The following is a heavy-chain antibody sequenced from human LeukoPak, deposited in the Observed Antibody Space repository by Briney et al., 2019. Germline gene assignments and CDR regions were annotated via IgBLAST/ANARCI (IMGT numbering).Heavy chain of an antibody. CDR3: ARECSTTSCQFIRFDY. V-gene: IGHV4-61*02. Sequence: PSQTLSLTCTVSGGSISSGGYYWSWIRQPAGKGLEWIGRIYTSGSTNYNPSLRSRVTISRDTSKNQFSLKLSSVTAADTAVYYCARECSTTSCQFIRFDYWGQGTLVTVSS. CDR1: GGSISSGGYY. J-gene: IGHJ4*02. CDR2: IYTSGST. D-gene: IGHD2-2*01.